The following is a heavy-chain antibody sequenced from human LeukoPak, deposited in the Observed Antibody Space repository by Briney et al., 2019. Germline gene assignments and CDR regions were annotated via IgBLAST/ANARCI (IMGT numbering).Heavy chain of an antibody. J-gene: IGHJ4*02. CDR1: GGSFSGYY. Sequence: SETLSLTCAVYGGSFSGYYWSWIRQPPGKGLEWIGEINHSGSTNYNPSLKSRVTISVDTSKNQFSLKLSSVTAANTAVYYCARALYSSGWYINVWGQGTLVTVSS. D-gene: IGHD6-19*01. CDR2: INHSGST. CDR3: ARALYSSGWYINV. V-gene: IGHV4-34*01.